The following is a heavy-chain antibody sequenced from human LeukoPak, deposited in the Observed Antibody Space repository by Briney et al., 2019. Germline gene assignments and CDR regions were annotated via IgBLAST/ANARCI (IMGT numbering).Heavy chain of an antibody. CDR2: TYYRSKWSN. D-gene: IGHD5-12*01. CDR1: GDSVSSNRAA. J-gene: IGHJ3*02. V-gene: IGHV6-1*01. CDR3: VRDSGYGLDAFDI. Sequence: SQTLSLTCALSGDSVSSNRAAWNWIRQSPSRGLEWLGRTYYRSKWSNDYALSVKSRITINPDTSKNQFSLQLNSVTPEDTAVYYCVRDSGYGLDAFDIWDQGTMVTVSS.